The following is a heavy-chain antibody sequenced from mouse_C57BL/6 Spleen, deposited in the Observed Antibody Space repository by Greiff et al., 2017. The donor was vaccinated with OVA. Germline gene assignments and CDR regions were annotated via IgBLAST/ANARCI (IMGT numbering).Heavy chain of an antibody. CDR3: ARGGNYVYFDV. V-gene: IGHV1-76*01. Sequence: VQLVESGAELVRPGASVKLSCKASGYTFTDYYINWVKQRPGQGLEWIARIYPGSGNTYYNEKFKGKATLTAEKSSSTAYMQLSSLTSEDSAVYFCARGGNYVYFDVWGTGTTVTVSS. CDR1: GYTFTDYY. J-gene: IGHJ1*03. D-gene: IGHD2-1*01. CDR2: IYPGSGNT.